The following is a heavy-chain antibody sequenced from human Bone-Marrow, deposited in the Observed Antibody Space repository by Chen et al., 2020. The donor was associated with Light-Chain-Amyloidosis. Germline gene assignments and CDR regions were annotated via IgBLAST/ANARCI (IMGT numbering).Heavy chain of an antibody. J-gene: IGHJ4*02. Sequence: VQLVESGGGLVQPGRSLRLSCAASGFTFSKYAMHWVRQAPGKGLEWWAGSGKEGNNDHVESVKGRFAFSRVNPKNTLILQMNSLGAEDTAVYYCARDSIEGPTDFDHWGQGTLGTVSS. CDR3: ARDSIEGPTDFDH. V-gene: IGHV3-33*08. CDR1: GFTFSKYA. D-gene: IGHD6-6*01. CDR2: SGKEGNN.